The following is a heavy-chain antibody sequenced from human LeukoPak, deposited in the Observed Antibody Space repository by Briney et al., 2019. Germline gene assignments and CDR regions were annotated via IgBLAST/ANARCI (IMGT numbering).Heavy chain of an antibody. Sequence: GSLRLSCAASGFTVSSNYMSWVRQPPGKGLEWIGSIDYSGNTLYNPSLRSRVTISVDTSKNQFSLQLRSVTASDTAVYYCARRNEMAIKGAFDYWGQGTLVTVSS. CDR1: GFTVSSNY. V-gene: IGHV4-39*01. CDR3: ARRNEMAIKGAFDY. J-gene: IGHJ4*02. CDR2: IDYSGNT. D-gene: IGHD5-24*01.